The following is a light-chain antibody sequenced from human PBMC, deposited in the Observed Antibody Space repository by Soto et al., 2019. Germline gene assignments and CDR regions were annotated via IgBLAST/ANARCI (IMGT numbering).Light chain of an antibody. J-gene: IGLJ2*01. V-gene: IGLV2-14*01. CDR1: SHDVGGYNY. CDR2: DVS. Sequence: QSVVTQPASVSGSPGQSIAISCTGTSHDVGGYNYVSWYQQHPGKAPKLMIYDVSARPSGVSNRFSGSKSDNTASLTISGLQAEDEADYYCSSYTSSSTVVFGGGTKLTVL. CDR3: SSYTSSSTVV.